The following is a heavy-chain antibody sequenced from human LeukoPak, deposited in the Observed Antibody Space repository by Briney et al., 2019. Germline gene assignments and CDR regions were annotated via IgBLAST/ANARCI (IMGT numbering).Heavy chain of an antibody. CDR3: TRDLSPAHF. CDR2: VNGDGSST. D-gene: IGHD2/OR15-2a*01. CDR1: GFAFSTYW. J-gene: IGHJ4*02. V-gene: IGHV3-74*01. Sequence: GGSLRLSCTASGFAFSTYWMHWVRQAPGKGLMWVSRVNGDGSSTVYADSVKGRFTISRDNAKNTLYLQMNSLRAEDTAVYYCTRDLSPAHFWGQGTLVTVSS.